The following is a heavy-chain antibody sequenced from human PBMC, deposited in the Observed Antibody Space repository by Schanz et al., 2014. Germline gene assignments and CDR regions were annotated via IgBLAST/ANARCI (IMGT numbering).Heavy chain of an antibody. Sequence: EVQLVESGGGLVQPGGSLRLSCAASGFTFSSYWMSWVRQAPGEGLEWVANIKQDGSEKYYVDSVKGRFTISRDNAKNSMYLQMNSMSPEDTDVYYCAKYGGELGVSFEYWGQGTLVTVSS. V-gene: IGHV3-7*01. D-gene: IGHD7-27*01. CDR1: GFTFSSYW. J-gene: IGHJ4*02. CDR3: AKYGGELGVSFEY. CDR2: IKQDGSEK.